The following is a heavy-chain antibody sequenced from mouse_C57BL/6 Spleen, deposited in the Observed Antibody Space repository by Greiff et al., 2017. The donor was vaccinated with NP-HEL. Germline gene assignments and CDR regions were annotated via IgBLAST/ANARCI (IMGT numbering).Heavy chain of an antibody. Sequence: VQLQQSGAELAKPGASVKLSCKASGYTFTSYWMHWVTQRPGQGLEWIGYINPSSGYTKYNQKFKDKATLTADKSSSTAYMQLSSLTYEDSAVEYCERGPYGSSYGGDVDVGGTGTTVTVSS. V-gene: IGHV1-7*01. CDR3: ERGPYGSSYGGDVDV. J-gene: IGHJ1*03. CDR1: GYTFTSYW. D-gene: IGHD1-1*01. CDR2: INPSSGYT.